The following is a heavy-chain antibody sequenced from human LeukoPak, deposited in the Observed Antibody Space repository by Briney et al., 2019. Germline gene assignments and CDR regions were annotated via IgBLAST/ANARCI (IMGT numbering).Heavy chain of an antibody. V-gene: IGHV1-2*02. J-gene: IGHJ6*03. D-gene: IGHD5-18*01. CDR2: INPNSGGT. CDR1: GYTFTGYY. CDR3: ARDPLALGYSYGYYYYYMDV. Sequence: ASVKVSCKASGYTFTGYYMHWVRQTPGQGLEWMGWINPNSGGTNYAQKFQGRVTMTRDTSISTAYMELSRLRSDDTAVYYRARDPLALGYSYGYYYYYMDVWGKGTTVTISS.